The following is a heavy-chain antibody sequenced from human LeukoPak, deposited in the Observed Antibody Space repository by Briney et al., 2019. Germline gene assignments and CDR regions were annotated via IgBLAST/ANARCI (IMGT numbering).Heavy chain of an antibody. CDR3: ARDHPYSYGYFDY. J-gene: IGHJ4*02. D-gene: IGHD5-18*01. V-gene: IGHV3-33*01. CDR2: IWYDGSNK. CDR1: GFTFSSYG. Sequence: PGRSLRLSCAASGFTFSSYGMHWVRQAPGKGLEWVAVIWYDGSNKYYADSVKGRFTISRDNAKNSLYLQMNSLRAEDTAVYYCARDHPYSYGYFDYWGQGTLVTVSS.